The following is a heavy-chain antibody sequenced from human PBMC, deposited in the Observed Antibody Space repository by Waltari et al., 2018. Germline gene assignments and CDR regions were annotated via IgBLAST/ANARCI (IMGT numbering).Heavy chain of an antibody. J-gene: IGHJ4*02. V-gene: IGHV1-69*08. D-gene: IGHD3-10*01. CDR2: IIPIFGPA. Sequence: QVQLVQSGAEVKKPGSSVKVSCKASGGTFSSYAISWVRQAPGQGPEWMGRIIPIFGPANDAQKFQGRVTITADKSTSTAYMELSSLRSEDTAVYYCARQKGSYYGSGSYWGYFDYWGQGTLVTVSS. CDR3: ARQKGSYYGSGSYWGYFDY. CDR1: GGTFSSYA.